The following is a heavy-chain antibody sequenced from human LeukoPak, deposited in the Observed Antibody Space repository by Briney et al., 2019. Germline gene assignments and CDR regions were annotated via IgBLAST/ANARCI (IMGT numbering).Heavy chain of an antibody. CDR2: IYSSGST. Sequence: PSETLSLTCTVSGGSISSYYWSWIRQPPGKGLEWIGYIYSSGSTNYNPSLKSRVTISLDTSKNQFSLKLSSVTAADTAVYYCARVSRGYLYYMDVWGQGATVTVSS. D-gene: IGHD3-22*01. J-gene: IGHJ6*03. V-gene: IGHV4-59*12. CDR1: GGSISSYY. CDR3: ARVSRGYLYYMDV.